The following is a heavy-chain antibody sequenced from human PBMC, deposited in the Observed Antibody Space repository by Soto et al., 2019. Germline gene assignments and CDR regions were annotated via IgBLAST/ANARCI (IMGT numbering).Heavy chain of an antibody. CDR2: IYYSGST. CDR1: GGSITSGTYY. Sequence: QVQLQESGPGLVKPSQTLSLTCTVSGGSITSGTYYWTWIRQHPGKGLEWIGYIYYSGSTYYNPSLKSGVSISVDTSKNQFSLKLTSVTAADTAVYYCARATGFYGYYFDYWGLGTLVTVSS. J-gene: IGHJ4*02. CDR3: ARATGFYGYYFDY. D-gene: IGHD3-9*01. V-gene: IGHV4-31*03.